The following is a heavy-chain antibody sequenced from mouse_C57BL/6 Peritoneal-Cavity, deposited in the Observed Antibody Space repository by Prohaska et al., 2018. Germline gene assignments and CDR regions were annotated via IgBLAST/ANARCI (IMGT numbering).Heavy chain of an antibody. Sequence: EVQLVESGGGLVKPGGSLKLSCAASGFTFSDYGMHWVRQAPEKGLAWFAYISSGSSTIYDADTVNGRFTSSRDNDKNTLFLQRTSLRSEDTAMYYCATPYDGSSSYWYFDVWGTGTTVTVAS. CDR2: ISSGSSTI. CDR3: ATPYDGSSSYWYFDV. CDR1: GFTFSDYG. V-gene: IGHV5-17*01. J-gene: IGHJ1*03. D-gene: IGHD1-1*01.